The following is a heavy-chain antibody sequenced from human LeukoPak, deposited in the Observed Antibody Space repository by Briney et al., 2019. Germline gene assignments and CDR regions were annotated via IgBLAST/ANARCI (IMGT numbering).Heavy chain of an antibody. Sequence: ASVKVSCKASGYTFTSYGISWVRQAPGQGLEWMGWISAYNGNTNYAQKLQGRVTMTTDTSTSTAYMELSSLRSEDTAVYYCARDGGIAAAAHYYFDYWGQGTLVTVSS. D-gene: IGHD6-13*01. V-gene: IGHV1-18*01. CDR2: ISAYNGNT. CDR1: GYTFTSYG. CDR3: ARDGGIAAAAHYYFDY. J-gene: IGHJ4*02.